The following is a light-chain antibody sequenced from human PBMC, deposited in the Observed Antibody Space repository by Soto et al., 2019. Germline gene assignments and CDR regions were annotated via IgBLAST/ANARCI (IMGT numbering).Light chain of an antibody. J-gene: IGKJ1*01. CDR1: QGINTF. V-gene: IGKV1-9*01. CDR3: QHYNSYSEA. CDR2: AAS. Sequence: IQLTQSPSSLSASVGDRFTITCRASQGINTFLAWYQQKPGKAPKLLIYAASTLQSGVPSRFSGSGSGTEFTLTISSLQPDDFATYYCQHYNSYSEAFGQGTKVDIK.